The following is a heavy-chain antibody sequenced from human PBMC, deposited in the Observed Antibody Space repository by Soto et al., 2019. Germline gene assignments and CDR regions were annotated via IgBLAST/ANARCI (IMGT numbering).Heavy chain of an antibody. CDR3: ARGRYCLTGRCFPNWLDS. V-gene: IGHV4-30-4*01. CDR2: IYKSATT. J-gene: IGHJ5*01. Sequence: SETLSLTCSVSGDSISTVDYFWAWIRQPPGQALEYIGYIYKSATTYYNPSFESRVAISLDTSKSQFSLNVTSVTAADTAVYFCARGRYCLTGRCFPNWLDSWGQGTLVTVSS. D-gene: IGHD2-15*01. CDR1: GDSISTVDYF.